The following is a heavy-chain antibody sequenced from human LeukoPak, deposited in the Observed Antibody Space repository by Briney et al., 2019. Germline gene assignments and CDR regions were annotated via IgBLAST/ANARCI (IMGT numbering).Heavy chain of an antibody. CDR2: ISSSGSTI. CDR3: ARLGVDTAMADAFDI. Sequence: GGSLRLSCAASGFTFSDYYMSRIRQAPGKGLEWVSYISSSGSTIYYADSVKGRLTISRDNAKNSLYLQMNSLRAEDTAVYYCARLGVDTAMADAFDIWGQGTMVTVSS. CDR1: GFTFSDYY. V-gene: IGHV3-11*01. D-gene: IGHD5-18*01. J-gene: IGHJ3*02.